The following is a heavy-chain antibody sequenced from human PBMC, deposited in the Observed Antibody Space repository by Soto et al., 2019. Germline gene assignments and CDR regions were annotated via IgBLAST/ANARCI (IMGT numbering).Heavy chain of an antibody. D-gene: IGHD5-18*01. CDR3: ATGGHNDGYNFYHGMDV. V-gene: IGHV1-69*01. CDR2: VIPLFDTA. Sequence: QVQVVQSGAEVKKPGSSVKVSCKVSGGIFTNNAISWVRQAPGQGLEWLGGVIPLFDTAYYAQIFRGRLRISADRAMTTAYMELRGLTSADTAVYFCATGGHNDGYNFYHGMDVRGQGTTVTFS. CDR1: GGIFTNNA. J-gene: IGHJ6*02.